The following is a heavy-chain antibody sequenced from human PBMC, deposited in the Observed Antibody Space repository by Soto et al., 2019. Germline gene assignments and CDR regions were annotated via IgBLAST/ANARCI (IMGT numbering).Heavy chain of an antibody. Sequence: LRLSCAASGFTFSTYVMSWVRQAPGRGLEWVSDIRDSGHNTYYADSVKGRFTISRDNSDNTVYLQMNNLRAEDTAIYYCAGADGYHLLRFDYWGQGTLVTVSS. J-gene: IGHJ4*02. V-gene: IGHV3-23*01. CDR1: GFTFSTYV. CDR3: AGADGYHLLRFDY. D-gene: IGHD2-2*01. CDR2: IRDSGHNT.